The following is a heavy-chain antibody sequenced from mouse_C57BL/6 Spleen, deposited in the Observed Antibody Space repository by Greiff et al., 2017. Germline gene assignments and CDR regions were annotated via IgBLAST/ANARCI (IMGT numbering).Heavy chain of an antibody. J-gene: IGHJ3*01. CDR1: GYTFTSYW. V-gene: IGHV1-61*01. CDR2: IYPSDSET. Sequence: VQLQQPGAELVRPGSSVKLSCKASGYTFTSYWMDWVKQRPGQGLEWIGNIYPSDSETHYNQKFKDKATLTVDKSSSTAYMQLSSLTSEDSAVYYCATRGYPWFAYWGQGTLVTVSA. CDR3: ATRGYPWFAY. D-gene: IGHD2-2*01.